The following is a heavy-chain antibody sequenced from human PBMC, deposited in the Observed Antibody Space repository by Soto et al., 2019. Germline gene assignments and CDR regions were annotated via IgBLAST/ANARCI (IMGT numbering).Heavy chain of an antibody. J-gene: IGHJ6*02. D-gene: IGHD2-21*02. CDR2: ISSSGSTI. Sequence: EVQLVESGGGLVQPGGSLRLSCAASGFTFSSYEMNWVRQAPGKGLEWVSYISSSGSTIYYADSVKGRFTISRDNAENSMYLQMNSLRAEDTAVYYCARAYCGGDCYLSHYYYGMDVWGRGTTVTVSS. CDR3: ARAYCGGDCYLSHYYYGMDV. CDR1: GFTFSSYE. V-gene: IGHV3-48*03.